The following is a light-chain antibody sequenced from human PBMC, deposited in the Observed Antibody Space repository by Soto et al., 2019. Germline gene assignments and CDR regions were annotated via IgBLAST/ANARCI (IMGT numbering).Light chain of an antibody. J-gene: IGKJ1*01. CDR2: AAS. V-gene: IGKV1-9*01. CDR1: LGISNY. CDR3: QQVNSYPRT. Sequence: DIQLTQSPPFLSASVGDTVTITCRASLGISNYLAWYQQKPGKAPKLLIHAASTLQSGVPSRFSGSGSGTEFTLSIRSRQPEDFATYYCQQVNSYPRTFGQGTKVEIK.